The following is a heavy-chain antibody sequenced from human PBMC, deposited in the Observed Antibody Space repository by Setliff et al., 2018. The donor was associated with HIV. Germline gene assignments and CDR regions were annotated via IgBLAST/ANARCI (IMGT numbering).Heavy chain of an antibody. V-gene: IGHV4-59*01. D-gene: IGHD1-26*01. CDR3: ARDHELGAFDL. CDR2: IYYTGTT. J-gene: IGHJ3*01. Sequence: SETLSLTCRVSGMSISGYYWSWIRQSPGKGLEWIGYIYYTGTTSYNPSLKSRVTIQVDTSNNRFSLNLRSATVADTAVYFCARDHELGAFDLWGQGTMVT. CDR1: GMSISGYY.